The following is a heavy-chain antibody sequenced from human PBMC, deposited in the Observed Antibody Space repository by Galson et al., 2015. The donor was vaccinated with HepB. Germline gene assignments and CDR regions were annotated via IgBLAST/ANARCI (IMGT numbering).Heavy chain of an antibody. CDR2: IYSGGST. V-gene: IGHV3-53*01. Sequence: SLRLSCAASGFTVSSNYMSWVRQAPGKGLEWVSVIYSGGSTYYADSVKGRFTISRDNSKNTLYLQMNSLRAEGTAVYYCASTFPSSSGDYEVWGQGTLVTVSS. CDR3: ASTFPSSSGDYEV. CDR1: GFTVSSNY. D-gene: IGHD2-21*02. J-gene: IGHJ4*02.